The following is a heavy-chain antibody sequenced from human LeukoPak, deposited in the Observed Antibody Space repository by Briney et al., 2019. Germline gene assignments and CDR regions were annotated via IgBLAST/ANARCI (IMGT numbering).Heavy chain of an antibody. CDR2: ISSSSSYI. D-gene: IGHD5-12*01. V-gene: IGHV3-21*01. Sequence: GGSMRLSCAASGFIFTDYWMHWVRQAPGKGLEWVSSISSSSSYIYYADSVKGRFTISRDNAKNSLYLQMNSLRAEDTAVYYCASGIVATITGFDYWGQGTLVTVSS. CDR1: GFIFTDYW. CDR3: ASGIVATITGFDY. J-gene: IGHJ4*02.